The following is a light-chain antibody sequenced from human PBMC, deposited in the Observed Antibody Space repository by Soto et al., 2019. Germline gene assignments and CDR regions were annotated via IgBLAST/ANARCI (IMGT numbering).Light chain of an antibody. V-gene: IGKV3-20*01. J-gene: IGKJ3*01. Sequence: EIVLTQSPGTLSLSPGERATLSCRASQSVSSSYLACYQQKPGQAPRLLIYGASSRATGIPDRFSGSGSGTDFTLTISRLEPEDFAVYYCQQYGSSRGTFGRGTKVDIK. CDR3: QQYGSSRGT. CDR2: GAS. CDR1: QSVSSSY.